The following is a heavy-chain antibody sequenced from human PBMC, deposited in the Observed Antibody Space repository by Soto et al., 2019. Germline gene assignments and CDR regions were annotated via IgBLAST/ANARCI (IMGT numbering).Heavy chain of an antibody. Sequence: SETLSLTCAVYGGSFSGYYWSWIRQPPGKGLEWIGEINHSGSTNYNPSLKSRVTISVDTSKNQFSLKLSSVTAADTAVYYCARGAGSQLVRGNWFDPWGQGTLVNVS. CDR1: GGSFSGYY. V-gene: IGHV4-34*01. CDR3: ARGAGSQLVRGNWFDP. CDR2: INHSGST. D-gene: IGHD6-6*01. J-gene: IGHJ5*02.